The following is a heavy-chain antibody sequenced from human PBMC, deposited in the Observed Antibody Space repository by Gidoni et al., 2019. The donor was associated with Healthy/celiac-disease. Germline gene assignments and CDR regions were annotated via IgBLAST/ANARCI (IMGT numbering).Heavy chain of an antibody. CDR1: GFTFSGAA. CDR3: TRQGRNFTPDV. J-gene: IGHJ6*02. D-gene: IGHD2-15*01. V-gene: IGHV3-73*01. CDR2: IRSKANSYAT. Sequence: EVQLVESGGGLVQPGGSLKLPCAASGFTFSGAAMHWVRQASGKGLEWVGRIRSKANSYATAYAASVKGRFTISRDDSKNTAYLQMNSLKTEDTAVYYCTRQGRNFTPDVWGQGTTVTVSS.